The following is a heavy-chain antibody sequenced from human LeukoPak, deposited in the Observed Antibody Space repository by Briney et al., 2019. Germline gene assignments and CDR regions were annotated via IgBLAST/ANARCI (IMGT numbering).Heavy chain of an antibody. D-gene: IGHD3-3*01. Sequence: GGSLRLSCAASGFTFSSFAMSWIRQAPGKGLNWVSAISGSGGSTYYADSVKGRFTISRDNSKNTLYLQMNSLRAEDTAVYYCAKGRDFWSGYQDAFDIWGQGTMVTVSS. CDR2: ISGSGGST. V-gene: IGHV3-23*01. CDR1: GFTFSSFA. J-gene: IGHJ3*02. CDR3: AKGRDFWSGYQDAFDI.